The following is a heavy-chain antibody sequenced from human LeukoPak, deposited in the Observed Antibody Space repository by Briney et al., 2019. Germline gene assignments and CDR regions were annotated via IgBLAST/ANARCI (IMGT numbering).Heavy chain of an antibody. J-gene: IGHJ4*02. CDR3: TTSLRPTYYYDSSGYYEDY. CDR1: GLSFSNAW. CDR2: IKSKTDRGTT. D-gene: IGHD3-22*01. V-gene: IGHV3-15*01. Sequence: SGGSLRLSCAASGLSFSNAWMSWVRQAPGKGLEWVGRIKSKTDRGTTDYAAPVKGRFTISRDDSKNTLYLQMNSLKTEDTAVYYCTTSLRPTYYYDSSGYYEDYWGQGTLVTVSS.